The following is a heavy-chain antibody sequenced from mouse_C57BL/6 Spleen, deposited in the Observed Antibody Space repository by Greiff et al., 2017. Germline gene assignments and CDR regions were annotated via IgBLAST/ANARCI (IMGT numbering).Heavy chain of an antibody. CDR1: GYTFTDYN. Sequence: VQLKESGPELVKPGASVKMSCKASGYTFTDYNMHWVKQSHGKSLEWIGYINPNNGGTSYNQKFKGKATLTVNKSSSTAYMELRSLTSEDSAVYYCARYYDYGDYYAMDYWGQGTSVTVSS. CDR3: ARYYDYGDYYAMDY. D-gene: IGHD2-4*01. J-gene: IGHJ4*01. V-gene: IGHV1-22*01. CDR2: INPNNGGT.